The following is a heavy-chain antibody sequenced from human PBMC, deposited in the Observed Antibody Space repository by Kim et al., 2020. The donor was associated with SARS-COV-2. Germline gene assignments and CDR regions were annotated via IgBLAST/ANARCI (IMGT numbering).Heavy chain of an antibody. CDR1: GFALSNFW. J-gene: IGHJ4*02. Sequence: GGSLRLSCAPSGFALSNFWMPWVRQVPGKGLVWVARINNDGSIAQYADAVKGRFTISRDNAKNTLYLQMNSLRAEDTAVYYCVRMRHYSGSDGFDYWGQGALVSVSS. V-gene: IGHV3-74*01. D-gene: IGHD3-10*01. CDR3: VRMRHYSGSDGFDY. CDR2: INNDGSIA.